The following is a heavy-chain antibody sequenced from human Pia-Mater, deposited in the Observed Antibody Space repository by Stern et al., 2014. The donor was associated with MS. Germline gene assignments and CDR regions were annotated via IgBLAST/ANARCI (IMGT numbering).Heavy chain of an antibody. CDR2: IYHSGST. Sequence: QLQLQESGPGLVKPSGTLSLTCAVSGGSISSSDWGSWVRQPPGKGLEWFGEIYHSGSTKYNPSLKRRVSISVGKPTNHFSLNLSSGTAADTAVYYCATIGGGDYWGQGILVTVSP. CDR3: ATIGGGDY. J-gene: IGHJ4*02. CDR1: GGSISSSDW. V-gene: IGHV4-4*02. D-gene: IGHD3-16*01.